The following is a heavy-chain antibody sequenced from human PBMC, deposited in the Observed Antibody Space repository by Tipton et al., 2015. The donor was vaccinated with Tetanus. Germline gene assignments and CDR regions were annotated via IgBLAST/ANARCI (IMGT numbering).Heavy chain of an antibody. J-gene: IGHJ5*02. CDR2: IDYSGST. V-gene: IGHV4-59*01. Sequence: TLSLTCTVSGGSISPYYWSWIRQSSGKGLEWIGYIDYSGSTNYNPALKSRVTISVDTSKNEFSLKLSSVTAADTAVYYCARVGLLMAARRRSWCDPGVQGTLVTVSS. CDR1: GGSISPYY. CDR3: ARVGLLMAARRRSWCDP. D-gene: IGHD6-6*01.